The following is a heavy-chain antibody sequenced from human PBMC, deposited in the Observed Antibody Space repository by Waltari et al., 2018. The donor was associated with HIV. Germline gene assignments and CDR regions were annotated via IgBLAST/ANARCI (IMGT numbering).Heavy chain of an antibody. CDR3: ARDSDGSGYDH. V-gene: IGHV3-20*04. CDR2: INWKGDSS. CDR1: GFTFEDYG. D-gene: IGHD3-22*01. Sequence: EVYLVESGGGVVRPGESLRLSCVVSGFTFEDYGMTWVRRSPGKVLDWVSKINWKGDSSNYADSVKGRFTISRDNAKDSLYLQMNSLRGEDTAFYYCARDSDGSGYDHWGRGTLVTVSS. J-gene: IGHJ4*02.